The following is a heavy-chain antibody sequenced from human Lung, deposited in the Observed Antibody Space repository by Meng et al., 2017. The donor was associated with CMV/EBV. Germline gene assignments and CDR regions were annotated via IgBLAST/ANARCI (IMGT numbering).Heavy chain of an antibody. J-gene: IGHJ6*02. Sequence: ASVXVSXKASGYTFTSYDINWVRQATGQGLEWMGWMNPNSGNTGYAQKFQGRVTITRNTSISTAYMELSSLRSEDTAVYYCARGAKNYYASGRSTVDGMDVWXQGTTVTVSS. V-gene: IGHV1-8*03. D-gene: IGHD3-10*01. CDR3: ARGAKNYYASGRSTVDGMDV. CDR2: MNPNSGNT. CDR1: GYTFTSYD.